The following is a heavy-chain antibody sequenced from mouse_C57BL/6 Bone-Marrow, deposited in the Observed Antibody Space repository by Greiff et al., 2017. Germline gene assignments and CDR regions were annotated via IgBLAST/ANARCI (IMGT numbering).Heavy chain of an antibody. CDR2: IDPEDGDT. D-gene: IGHD1-1*01. CDR1: GFNIKDYY. Sequence: VQLQQSGAELVRPGASVKLSCTASGFNIKDYYMHWVKQRPEQGLEWIGRIDPEDGDTEYAPKFQGKATMTADTSSNTAYLQLSSLTSEDTAVYYCTWAYYGSSYDYAMDYWGQGTSVTVSS. CDR3: TWAYYGSSYDYAMDY. V-gene: IGHV14-1*01. J-gene: IGHJ4*01.